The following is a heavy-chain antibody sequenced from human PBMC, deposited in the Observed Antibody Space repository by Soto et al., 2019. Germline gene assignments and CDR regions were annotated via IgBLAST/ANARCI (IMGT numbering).Heavy chain of an antibody. V-gene: IGHV4-38-2*02. CDR1: GYSISSGYY. CDR2: IYHSGST. D-gene: IGHD5-12*01. J-gene: IGHJ4*02. Sequence: XATLSLTCAVSGYSISSGYYWCWIRQPPGKGLEWIGSIYHSGSTYYNPSLKSRVTISVDTSKNQFSLKLSSVTAADTAVYYCARDHTSVDSGYDIDYWGQGTLVTVSS. CDR3: ARDHTSVDSGYDIDY.